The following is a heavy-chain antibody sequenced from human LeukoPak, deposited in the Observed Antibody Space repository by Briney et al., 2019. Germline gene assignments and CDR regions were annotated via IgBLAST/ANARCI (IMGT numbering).Heavy chain of an antibody. V-gene: IGHV3-53*01. J-gene: IGHJ4*02. Sequence: GGSLRLSCAASGFTVSSNYMSWVRQAPGKGLEWVSVIYSGGSTYYADSVKGRFTISRDNSKNTLYLQMNSLRAEDTAVYYCARDDGDSGSFFDYWGQGTLVTVSS. CDR1: GFTVSSNY. D-gene: IGHD1-26*01. CDR3: ARDDGDSGSFFDY. CDR2: IYSGGST.